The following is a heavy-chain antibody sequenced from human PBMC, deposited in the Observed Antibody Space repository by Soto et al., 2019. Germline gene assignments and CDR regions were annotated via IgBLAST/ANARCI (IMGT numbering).Heavy chain of an antibody. J-gene: IGHJ6*02. D-gene: IGHD3-3*01. CDR3: ARSTFWSGYYTGQYYYYYGMDV. Sequence: ASVKVSCKASGYTFTGYYMHWVRQAPGQELEWMGWINPNSGGTNYAQKFQGRVTMTRDTSISTAYMELSRLRSDDTAVYYCARSTFWSGYYTGQYYYYYGMDVWGQGTTVTVSS. CDR2: INPNSGGT. CDR1: GYTFTGYY. V-gene: IGHV1-2*02.